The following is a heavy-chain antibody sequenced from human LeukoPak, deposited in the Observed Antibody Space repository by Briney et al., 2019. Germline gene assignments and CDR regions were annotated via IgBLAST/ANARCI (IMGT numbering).Heavy chain of an antibody. V-gene: IGHV1-2*02. CDR1: GYPFTGYY. CDR3: AAGPEPVVGAATPISG. D-gene: IGHD2-2*01. Sequence: GASVRLSGTASGYPFTGYYTHWVRRAPGLGVEWLRWIHPNSGGTNYAQKFQGRVTMIRDTSISTAYMELSRLRSDDTVVYYCAAGPEPVVGAATPISGWGQGTLVTVSS. CDR2: IHPNSGGT. J-gene: IGHJ4*02.